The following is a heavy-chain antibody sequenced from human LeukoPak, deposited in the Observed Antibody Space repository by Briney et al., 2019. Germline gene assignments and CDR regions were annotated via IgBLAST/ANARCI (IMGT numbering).Heavy chain of an antibody. CDR3: ATGSGYNWNQRPTFDY. Sequence: ASVKVSCKASGYTFTSYGISWVRQAPGQGLEWMGWISAYNGNTNYAQKLQGRVTMTTDTSTSTAYMELRSLRSDDTAVYYCATGSGYNWNQRPTFDYWGQGTLVTVSS. CDR1: GYTFTSYG. D-gene: IGHD1-1*01. CDR2: ISAYNGNT. J-gene: IGHJ4*02. V-gene: IGHV1-18*01.